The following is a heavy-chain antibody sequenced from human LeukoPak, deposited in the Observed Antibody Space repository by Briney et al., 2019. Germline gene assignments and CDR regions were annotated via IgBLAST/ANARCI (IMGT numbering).Heavy chain of an antibody. J-gene: IGHJ5*02. CDR2: LSYGGTNK. D-gene: IGHD2-15*01. CDR3: ARDRGAYCSGGSCYSRNWFDP. V-gene: IGHV3-30-3*01. CDR1: GFTFSDYA. Sequence: PGRSLRLSCAASGFTFSDYAMHWVRQAPGKGLEWVAVLSYGGTNKYYADSVKGRFTISRDNSKNTMFLQMNSLRAEDTAVYYCARDRGAYCSGGSCYSRNWFDPWGQGTLVTVSS.